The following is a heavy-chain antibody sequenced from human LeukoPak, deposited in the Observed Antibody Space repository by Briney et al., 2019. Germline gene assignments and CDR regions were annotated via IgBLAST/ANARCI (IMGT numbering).Heavy chain of an antibody. D-gene: IGHD6-13*01. V-gene: IGHV3-48*02. CDR1: GFTFSSYS. J-gene: IGHJ4*02. CDR2: ISGASSVT. CDR3: AREHSSTWSYDY. Sequence: GGSLRLSCAASGFTFSSYSMNWVRQAPGKGLEWVSYISGASSVTYYADTVKGRFTISRDNAKNSLYLQMNNLRDEDTAVYYCAREHSSTWSYDYWGQGTLDIVTS.